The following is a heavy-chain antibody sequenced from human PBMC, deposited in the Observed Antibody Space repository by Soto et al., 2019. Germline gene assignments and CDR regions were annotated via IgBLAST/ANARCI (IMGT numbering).Heavy chain of an antibody. Sequence: QVQLVESGGGVVQPGRSLRLSCAASGFTFSSYGMHWVRQAPGKGLEWVAVISYDGSNKYYADSVKGRFTISRDNSKNSLYLQMNSLRAEDTAVYYCAKVLVAFTVVDWFDPWGQGTLVTVSS. V-gene: IGHV3-30*18. J-gene: IGHJ5*02. CDR1: GFTFSSYG. D-gene: IGHD5-12*01. CDR2: ISYDGSNK. CDR3: AKVLVAFTVVDWFDP.